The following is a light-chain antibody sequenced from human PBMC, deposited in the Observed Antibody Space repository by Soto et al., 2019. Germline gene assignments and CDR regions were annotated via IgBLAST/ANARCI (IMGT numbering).Light chain of an antibody. Sequence: QSVLTQPASVSRSPGQSITISCIGTSSDIGRYNYVSWYQQYPGKAPKFIIYDVSNRPSGVSNRFSGSKSGNTASLTISGLQAEDEADYYCSSYISSSTYVFGTGTKVTVL. V-gene: IGLV2-14*01. CDR3: SSYISSSTYV. CDR2: DVS. J-gene: IGLJ1*01. CDR1: SSDIGRYNY.